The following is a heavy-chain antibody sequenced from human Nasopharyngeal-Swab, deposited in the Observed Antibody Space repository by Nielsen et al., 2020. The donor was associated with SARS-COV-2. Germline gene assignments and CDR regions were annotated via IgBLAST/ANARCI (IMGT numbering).Heavy chain of an antibody. J-gene: IGHJ5*02. Sequence: WIRQPPGKGLEWIGEINHSGSTNYNPSLKSRVTISVDTSKNQFSLKLSSVTAADTAVYYRASRTGYYDILTGSERSQRPNWFDPWGQGTLVTVSS. V-gene: IGHV4-34*01. D-gene: IGHD3-9*01. CDR3: ASRTGYYDILTGSERSQRPNWFDP. CDR2: INHSGST.